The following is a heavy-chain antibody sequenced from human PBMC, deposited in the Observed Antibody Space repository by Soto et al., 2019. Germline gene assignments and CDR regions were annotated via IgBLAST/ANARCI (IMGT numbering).Heavy chain of an antibody. V-gene: IGHV1-24*01. Sequence: ASVKVSCKVSGYTLTELSMHWVRQAPGKGLEWMGGFDPEDGETIYAQKFQGRVTMTEDTSTDAAYMELSSLRSEDTTVYYCATAVVVTAIEFDSWGQGTLVTVSS. CDR1: GYTLTELS. J-gene: IGHJ4*02. D-gene: IGHD2-21*02. CDR3: ATAVVVTAIEFDS. CDR2: FDPEDGET.